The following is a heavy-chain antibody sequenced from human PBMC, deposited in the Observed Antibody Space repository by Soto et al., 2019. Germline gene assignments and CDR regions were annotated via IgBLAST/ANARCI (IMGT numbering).Heavy chain of an antibody. Sequence: GGSLRLSCAASGFTFSSYWMSWVRQAPGKGLEWVANIKQDGSEKYYVDSVKGRFTISRDNAKNSLYLQMNSLRAEDTAVYYCARVTLYYDFWSGYYAFDIWGQGTMVTVSS. V-gene: IGHV3-7*01. CDR3: ARVTLYYDFWSGYYAFDI. D-gene: IGHD3-3*01. J-gene: IGHJ3*02. CDR2: IKQDGSEK. CDR1: GFTFSSYW.